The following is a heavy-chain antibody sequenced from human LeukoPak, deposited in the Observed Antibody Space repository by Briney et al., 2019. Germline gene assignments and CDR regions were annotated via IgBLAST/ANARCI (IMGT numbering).Heavy chain of an antibody. V-gene: IGHV3-15*01. CDR3: TTDPLYYYDSSGYYLGS. Sequence: PGGSLRLSCAASGFTFSNAWMSWVRQAPGKGLEWVGRIKSKTDGGTTDYAAPVKGRFTISRDDSKNTLYLQMNSLKPEDTAVYYCTTDPLYYYDSSGYYLGSWGQGTLVTVSS. D-gene: IGHD3-22*01. CDR1: GFTFSNAW. J-gene: IGHJ5*01. CDR2: IKSKTDGGTT.